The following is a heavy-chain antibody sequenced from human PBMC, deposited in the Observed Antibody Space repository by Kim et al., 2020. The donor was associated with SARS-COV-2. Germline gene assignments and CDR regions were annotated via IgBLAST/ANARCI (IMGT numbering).Heavy chain of an antibody. J-gene: IGHJ4*02. Sequence: AHPVNGQFTLSRDTAKNSLYLQMNSLRAEDTALYYCAKDIGYSSGGFDYWGQGTLVTVSS. D-gene: IGHD5-18*01. V-gene: IGHV3-9*01. CDR3: AKDIGYSSGGFDY.